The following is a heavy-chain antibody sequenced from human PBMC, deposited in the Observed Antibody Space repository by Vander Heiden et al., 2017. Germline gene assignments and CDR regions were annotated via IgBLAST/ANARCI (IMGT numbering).Heavy chain of an antibody. V-gene: IGHV3-30*18. CDR1: GFTFSSYG. J-gene: IGHJ6*02. D-gene: IGHD1-7*01. Sequence: LRLSCAASGFTFSSYGMHWVRQAPGKGLEWVAVISYDRSNKYYADSVKGRFTISRDNSKNTLYLQMNSLRAEDTAVYYCAKGGRITGTTFYYYGMDVWGQGTTVTVSS. CDR3: AKGGRITGTTFYYYGMDV. CDR2: ISYDRSNK.